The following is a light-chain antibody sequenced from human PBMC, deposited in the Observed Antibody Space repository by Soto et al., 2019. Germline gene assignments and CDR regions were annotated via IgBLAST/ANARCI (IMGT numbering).Light chain of an antibody. CDR3: QQYNSYSPT. Sequence: DRHMTQSPSALSASVGDRGTITWRASQSISSWLAWYQQKPGKAPKLLIYDASSLESGVPSRFSGSGSGTEFTLTISSLQPDDFATYYCQQYNSYSPTFGQGTKGGYQ. J-gene: IGKJ1*01. CDR1: QSISSW. CDR2: DAS. V-gene: IGKV1-5*01.